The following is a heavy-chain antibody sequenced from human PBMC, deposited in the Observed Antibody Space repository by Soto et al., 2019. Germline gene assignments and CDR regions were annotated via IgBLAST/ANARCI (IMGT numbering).Heavy chain of an antibody. J-gene: IGHJ5*02. CDR2: TYYSGST. CDR3: ARTYCSGGSCYPGGNWFDP. D-gene: IGHD2-15*01. V-gene: IGHV4-59*01. CDR1: GAYISNYY. Sequence: SETLSLTCSVSGAYISNYYWSWIRQPPGKGLEWVGYTYYSGSTNYNPSLKSRVTMSVDTSKNQFSLKLNSVTAAGTAVYYCARTYCSGGSCYPGGNWFDPWGQGTLVTVSS.